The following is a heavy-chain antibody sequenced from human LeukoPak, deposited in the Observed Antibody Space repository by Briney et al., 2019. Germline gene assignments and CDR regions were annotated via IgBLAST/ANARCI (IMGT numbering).Heavy chain of an antibody. CDR3: SRENGAFSPFGY. D-gene: IGHD2-8*01. Sequence: SETLSLTCTVSGGSISSYYWSWIRQPPGKGLEWIGYIYYSGSTYYNPSLNSRVIMALDTSKNHLSLNLTSVTAADTAVYFCSRENGAFSPFGYWGQGTLVTVPS. V-gene: IGHV4-59*12. CDR2: IYYSGST. CDR1: GGSISSYY. J-gene: IGHJ4*02.